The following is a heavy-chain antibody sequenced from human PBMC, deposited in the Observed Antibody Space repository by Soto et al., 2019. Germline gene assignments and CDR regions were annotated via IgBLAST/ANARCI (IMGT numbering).Heavy chain of an antibody. J-gene: IGHJ3*02. CDR2: ISGSGGST. D-gene: IGHD1-7*01. V-gene: IGHV3-23*01. Sequence: GGSLRLSCAASGFTFSSYAMSWVRQAPGKGLEWVSAISGSGGSTYYADSVKGRFTISRDNSKNTLYLQMNSLRAEDTAVYYCAKDPYNWNYGGNDAFDIWGQGTMVTVSS. CDR1: GFTFSSYA. CDR3: AKDPYNWNYGGNDAFDI.